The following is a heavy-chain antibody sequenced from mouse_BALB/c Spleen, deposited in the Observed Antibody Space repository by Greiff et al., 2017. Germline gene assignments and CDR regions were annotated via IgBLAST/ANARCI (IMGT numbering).Heavy chain of an antibody. Sequence: EVKLVESGGGLVKPGGSLKLSCAASGFTFSSYAMSWVRQSPEKRLEWVAEISSGGSYTYYPDTVTGRFTISRDNAKNTLYLEMSSLRSEDTAMYYCARGEYGNYLGYWGQGTTLTVSS. CDR1: GFTFSSYA. V-gene: IGHV5-9-4*01. CDR2: ISSGGSYT. CDR3: ARGEYGNYLGY. D-gene: IGHD2-10*02. J-gene: IGHJ2*01.